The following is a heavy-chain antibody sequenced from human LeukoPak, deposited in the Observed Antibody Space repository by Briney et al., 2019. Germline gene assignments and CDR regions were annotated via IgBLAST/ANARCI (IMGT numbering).Heavy chain of an antibody. D-gene: IGHD6-19*01. CDR3: AREGSGWYDYYYGMDV. V-gene: IGHV3-7*03. CDR1: GFTFINYW. Sequence: GGSLRLSCGGSGFTFINYWMNWLRQAPGKGLEWVANINQNGRKKYYVDSVKGRFTISRDNADNSVFLQMNSLSADDTAVYYCAREGSGWYDYYYGMDVWGQGTTVTVSS. CDR2: INQNGRKK. J-gene: IGHJ6*02.